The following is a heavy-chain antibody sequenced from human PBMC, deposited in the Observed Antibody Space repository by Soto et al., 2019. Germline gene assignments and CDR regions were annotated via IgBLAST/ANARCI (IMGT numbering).Heavy chain of an antibody. D-gene: IGHD5-18*01. CDR2: ISYDGSNK. CDR3: AKGYSYGPVDY. J-gene: IGHJ4*02. CDR1: GFTFSSYG. Sequence: GSLRLSCAASGFTFSSYGMHWVRQAPGKGLEWVAVISYDGSNKYYADSVKGRFTISRDNSKNTLYLQMNSLRAEDTAVYYCAKGYSYGPVDYWGQGTLVTVSS. V-gene: IGHV3-30*18.